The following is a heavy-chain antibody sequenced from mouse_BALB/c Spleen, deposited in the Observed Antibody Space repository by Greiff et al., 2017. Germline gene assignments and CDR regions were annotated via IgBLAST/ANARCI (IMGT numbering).Heavy chain of an antibody. CDR1: GFTFSDYY. Sequence: EVHLVESGGGLVKPGGSLKLSCAASGFTFSDYYMYWVRQTPEKRLEWVATISDGGSYTYYPDSVKGRFTISRDNAKNNLYLQMSSLKSEDTAMYYCARDRAKFITTATFAYWGQGTLVTVSA. CDR2: ISDGGSYT. D-gene: IGHD1-2*01. V-gene: IGHV5-4*02. CDR3: ARDRAKFITTATFAY. J-gene: IGHJ3*01.